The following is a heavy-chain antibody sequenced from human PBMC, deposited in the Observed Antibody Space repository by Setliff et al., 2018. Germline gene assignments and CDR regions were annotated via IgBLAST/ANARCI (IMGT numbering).Heavy chain of an antibody. Sequence: LSLTFTVSGDPMSSRRYYWAWIRQPAGKGLEWIGQIYTSWNTNYNPSLKSRVTISLDTSNNQFSLSLSSVTAADTAVYYCARMSGFQYMDVWGRGTTVTVSS. V-gene: IGHV4-61*09. CDR1: GDPMSSRRYY. J-gene: IGHJ6*03. CDR3: ARMSGFQYMDV. D-gene: IGHD3-3*01. CDR2: IYTSWNT.